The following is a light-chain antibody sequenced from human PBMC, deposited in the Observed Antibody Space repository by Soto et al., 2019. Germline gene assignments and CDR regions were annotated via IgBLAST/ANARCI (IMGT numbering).Light chain of an antibody. J-gene: IGKJ1*01. CDR3: QQYNSYSRT. Sequence: DIQMTQSPSSLSASLGDRVTITCRASESFITDLAWYQQKPGKAPKLPIYDASSLESGVPSRFSGSGSGTEFTLTISSLQPDDFATYYCQQYNSYSRTFGQGTKVDI. V-gene: IGKV1-5*01. CDR1: ESFITD. CDR2: DAS.